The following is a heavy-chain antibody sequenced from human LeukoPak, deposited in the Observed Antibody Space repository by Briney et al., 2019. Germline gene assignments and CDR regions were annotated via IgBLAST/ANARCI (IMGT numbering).Heavy chain of an antibody. Sequence: PSETLSLTCTVSGDSVSSGSNYWSWIRQPAGKGLEWIGRIYNSWTTNYNPSLKSRVTISVDTSKNQFSLRLSSVTAADTAVYYCARDLRRFLEWSLDYWGQGTLVTVSS. CDR3: ARDLRRFLEWSLDY. J-gene: IGHJ4*02. V-gene: IGHV4-61*10. D-gene: IGHD3-3*01. CDR2: IYNSWTT. CDR1: GDSVSSGSNY.